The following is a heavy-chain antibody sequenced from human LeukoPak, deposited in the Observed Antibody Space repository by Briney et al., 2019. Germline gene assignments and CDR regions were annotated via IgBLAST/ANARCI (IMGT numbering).Heavy chain of an antibody. V-gene: IGHV4-34*01. Sequence: SETLPLTCAVYGGSFSGYYWSWIRQPPGKGLEWIGEINHSGSTNYNPSLKSRVTISVDTSKNQFSLKLSSVTAADTAVYYCASSHVGYCSSTSRYRRRIFDYWGQGTLVTVSS. CDR2: INHSGST. CDR3: ASSHVGYCSSTSRYRRRIFDY. J-gene: IGHJ4*02. CDR1: GGSFSGYY. D-gene: IGHD2-2*03.